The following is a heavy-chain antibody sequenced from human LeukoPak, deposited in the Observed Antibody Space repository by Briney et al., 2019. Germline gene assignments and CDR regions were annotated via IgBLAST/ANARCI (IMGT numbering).Heavy chain of an antibody. CDR3: ARGRYYGSGSYYNAYYFDY. V-gene: IGHV4-34*01. J-gene: IGHJ4*02. D-gene: IGHD3-10*01. Sequence: SETLSLTCAVYGGSFSGYYWSWIRQPPGKGLEWIGEINHSGSTNYNPSLKSRVTISVDTSKNQFSLKLSSVTAADTAVYYCARGRYYGSGSYYNAYYFDYWGQGTLVTVSS. CDR2: INHSGST. CDR1: GGSFSGYY.